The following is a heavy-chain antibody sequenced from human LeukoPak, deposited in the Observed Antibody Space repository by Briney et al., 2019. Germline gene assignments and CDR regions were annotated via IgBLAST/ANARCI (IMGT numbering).Heavy chain of an antibody. D-gene: IGHD3-22*01. V-gene: IGHV4-39*01. J-gene: IGHJ6*02. CDR2: IYYSGST. CDR1: GGSISSSSYY. CDR3: ASPGYYYDSSGYYYGMDV. Sequence: PSETLSLTCTVSGGSISSSSYYWGWIRQPPGKGLEWIGSIYYSGSTYYNPSLKSRVTISVDTSKNQFSLKLSSVTAADTAVYYCASPGYYYDSSGYYYGMDVWGQGTTVTVSS.